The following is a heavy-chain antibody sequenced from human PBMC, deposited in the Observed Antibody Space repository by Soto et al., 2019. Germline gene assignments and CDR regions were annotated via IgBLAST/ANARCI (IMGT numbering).Heavy chain of an antibody. Sequence: QVQLQESGPGLVKPSGTLSLTCAVSGGSISSSNWWSWVRQPPGKWLEWIGEIYHSGSTNYNPSLKSRVTISVDKTKNQFALKLSSVTAADTAVYYCARLYYDFWSGYSNYFDDWCQGTLVTVSS. CDR1: GGSISSSNW. D-gene: IGHD3-3*01. V-gene: IGHV4-4*02. CDR2: IYHSGST. CDR3: ARLYYDFWSGYSNYFDD. J-gene: IGHJ4*02.